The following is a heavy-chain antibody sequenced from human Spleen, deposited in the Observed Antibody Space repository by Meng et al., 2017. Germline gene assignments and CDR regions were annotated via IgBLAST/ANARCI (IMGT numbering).Heavy chain of an antibody. Sequence: GESLKISCAASGFTFSSYAMHWVRQAPGKGLAWVAVISYDGSNKYYADSVKGRFTISRDNSKNTLYLQMNSLRAEDTAVYYCARDIFQAVTTTTYYYYYGMDVWGQGTTVTVSS. J-gene: IGHJ6*02. D-gene: IGHD4-17*01. CDR3: ARDIFQAVTTTTYYYYYGMDV. V-gene: IGHV3-30*01. CDR2: ISYDGSNK. CDR1: GFTFSSYA.